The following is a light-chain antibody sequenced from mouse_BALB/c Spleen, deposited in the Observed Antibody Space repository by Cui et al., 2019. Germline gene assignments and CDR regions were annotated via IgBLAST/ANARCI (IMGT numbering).Light chain of an antibody. CDR3: HQWSSYPPRT. V-gene: IGKV4-79*01. Sequence: QIVLTQSPAIMSASPGEKVTLTCSASSSVSSSYLYWYQQKPGSSPKLWIYSTSNLASGVPARFSGSGSGTSYSLTISSMEAEDAASYFCHQWSSYPPRTFGSGTKLEIK. CDR2: STS. CDR1: SSVSSSY. J-gene: IGKJ4*01.